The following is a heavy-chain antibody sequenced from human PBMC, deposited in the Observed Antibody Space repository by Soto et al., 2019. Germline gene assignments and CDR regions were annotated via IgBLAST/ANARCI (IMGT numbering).Heavy chain of an antibody. Sequence: ASVKVSCKASGYTFTGYYMHWVRQAPGQGLEWMGWINPNSGGTNYAQKFQGWVTMTRDTPISTAYMELSRLRSDDTAVYYCARDMVRGVIRDYYYYGMDVWGQGTTVTVSS. J-gene: IGHJ6*02. CDR3: ARDMVRGVIRDYYYYGMDV. D-gene: IGHD3-10*01. V-gene: IGHV1-2*04. CDR1: GYTFTGYY. CDR2: INPNSGGT.